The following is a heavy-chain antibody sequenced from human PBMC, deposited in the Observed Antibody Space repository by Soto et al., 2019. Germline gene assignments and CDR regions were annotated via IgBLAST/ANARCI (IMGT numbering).Heavy chain of an antibody. D-gene: IGHD1-26*01. V-gene: IGHV4-59*01. J-gene: IGHJ4*02. CDR1: GGSISSYY. Sequence: SETLSLTCTVSGGSISSYYWSWIRQPPGKGLEWIGYIYYSGSTNYNPSLKSRVTISVDTSKNQFSLKLSSVTAADTAVYYCAREVPSHYSGSYYYFDYWGQGTLVTVSS. CDR3: AREVPSHYSGSYYYFDY. CDR2: IYYSGST.